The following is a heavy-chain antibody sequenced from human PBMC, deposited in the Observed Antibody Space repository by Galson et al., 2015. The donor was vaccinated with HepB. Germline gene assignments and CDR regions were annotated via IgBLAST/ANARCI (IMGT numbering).Heavy chain of an antibody. D-gene: IGHD3-10*01. CDR2: INPSGGST. CDR3: ARDRVDYFGSGTWGGGFDY. V-gene: IGHV1-46*04. Sequence: SVKVSCKASGYTFSYYSMHWVRQAPGQGLEWMGIINPSGGSTNYAQRLQDRITMTRDTSTGTVYMELNSLRSEDTAVYYCARDRVDYFGSGTWGGGFDYWGQGTLVTVSS. J-gene: IGHJ4*02. CDR1: GYTFSYYS.